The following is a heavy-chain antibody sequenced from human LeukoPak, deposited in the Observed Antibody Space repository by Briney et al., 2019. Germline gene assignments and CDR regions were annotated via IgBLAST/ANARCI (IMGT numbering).Heavy chain of an antibody. D-gene: IGHD6-6*01. CDR1: GGSFSGYY. J-gene: IGHJ4*02. CDR3: ARGYSSSVVDY. V-gene: IGHV4-34*01. CDR2: INHSGST. Sequence: KPSETLSLTCAVYGGSFSGYYWSWIRQPPGKGLEWIGEINHSGSTNYNPSLKSRVTISVDTSKNQFSLKLSSVTAADTAVYYCARGYSSSVVDYWGQGTLVTVSS.